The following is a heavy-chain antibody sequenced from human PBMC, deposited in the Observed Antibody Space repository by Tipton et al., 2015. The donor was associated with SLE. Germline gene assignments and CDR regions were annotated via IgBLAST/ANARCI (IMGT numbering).Heavy chain of an antibody. CDR3: ARGLIAARFDY. Sequence: TLSLTCTVSGGSISSGSYYWSWIRQPAGKGLEWIGRINTSGSTNYNPSLKSRVTISVDTSKNQFSLKLSSVTAADTAVYYCARGLIAARFDYWGQGTLVTVSS. CDR2: INTSGST. J-gene: IGHJ4*02. V-gene: IGHV4-61*02. CDR1: GGSISSGSYY. D-gene: IGHD6-6*01.